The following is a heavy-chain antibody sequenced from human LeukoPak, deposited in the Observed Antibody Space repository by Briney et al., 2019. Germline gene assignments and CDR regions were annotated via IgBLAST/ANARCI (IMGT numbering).Heavy chain of an antibody. Sequence: GASVKVSCKASGYTFTSYAMNWVRQAPGQGLEWMGWISAYNGNTNYAQKLQGRVTMTTDTSTSTAYMELRSLRSDDTAVYYCARECGGDCSSQRRYFDYWGQGTLVTVSS. D-gene: IGHD2-21*02. V-gene: IGHV1-18*01. J-gene: IGHJ4*02. CDR3: ARECGGDCSSQRRYFDY. CDR1: GYTFTSYA. CDR2: ISAYNGNT.